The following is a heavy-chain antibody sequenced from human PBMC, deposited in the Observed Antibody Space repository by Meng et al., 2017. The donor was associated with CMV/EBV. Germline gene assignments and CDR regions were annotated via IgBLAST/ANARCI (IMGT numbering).Heavy chain of an antibody. D-gene: IGHD6-13*01. CDR1: GWFFRWYH. CDR2: NNHSGST. Sequence: QVGGGLCDPSAILSPPRGVHGWFFRWYHRSRCRPPPGKGLGWNGENNHSGSTNYNPSLKNRVPIIVDKSKNQFSPELGSVAAAEKAGYYCARGGIAAACPFDYWGQGTLVTVSS. CDR3: ARGGIAAACPFDY. V-gene: IGHV4-34*01. J-gene: IGHJ4*02.